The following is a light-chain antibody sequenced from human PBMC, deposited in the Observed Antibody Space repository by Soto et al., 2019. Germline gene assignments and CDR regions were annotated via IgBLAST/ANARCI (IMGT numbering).Light chain of an antibody. V-gene: IGKV1-5*01. CDR2: DAS. CDR3: QQYDTSWT. CDR1: QTISSW. J-gene: IGKJ1*01. Sequence: DIQMTQSPSTLSGSVGDRVTITCRASQTISSWLAWYQQKPGKAPKLLIYDASSLESGVPSRFSGRGSGTQFTLTISSLQPDDFATYYCQQYDTSWTFGQGTKVDIK.